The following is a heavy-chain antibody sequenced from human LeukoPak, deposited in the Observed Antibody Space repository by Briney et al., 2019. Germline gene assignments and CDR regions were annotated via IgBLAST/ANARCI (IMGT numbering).Heavy chain of an antibody. CDR3: ARDYINFARDY. Sequence: GGSLRLSCAASGFTFRSYGMHWVRQAPGKGLEWVALVWYDGSKQYYAESVKGRFTISRDNSKNTLSLQMNSLRDEDTAVYYCARDYINFARDYWGQGTLVTVSS. CDR1: GFTFRSYG. V-gene: IGHV3-33*01. CDR2: VWYDGSKQ. J-gene: IGHJ4*02. D-gene: IGHD4-11*01.